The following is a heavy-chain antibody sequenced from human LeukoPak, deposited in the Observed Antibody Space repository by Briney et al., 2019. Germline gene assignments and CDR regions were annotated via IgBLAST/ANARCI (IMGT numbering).Heavy chain of an antibody. J-gene: IGHJ4*02. CDR2: ISSSSSYI. V-gene: IGHV3-21*01. CDR3: ARGGVIVFDY. Sequence: GGSLRLSCAASGITFSSYSMNWVRQAPGKGLEWVSSISSSSSYIYYADSVKGRFTISRDNAKNSLHLQMNSLRAEDTAVYYCARGGVIVFDYWGQGTLVTVSS. D-gene: IGHD3-16*02. CDR1: GITFSSYS.